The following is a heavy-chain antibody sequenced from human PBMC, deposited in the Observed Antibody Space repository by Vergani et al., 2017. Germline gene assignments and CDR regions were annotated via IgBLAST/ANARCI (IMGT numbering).Heavy chain of an antibody. D-gene: IGHD2-15*01. CDR1: GFTFDDYG. V-gene: IGHV3-20*04. CDR2: INWNGGST. J-gene: IGHJ6*02. Sequence: EVQLVESGGGVVRPGGSLRLSCAASGFTFDDYGMSWVRQAPGKGLEWVSGINWNGGSTGYADSVKGRFTISRDNAKNSLYLQMNSLRAEDTAVYYCARDGDVLGYCSGGSCYYGMDVWGQGTTVTVSS. CDR3: ARDGDVLGYCSGGSCYYGMDV.